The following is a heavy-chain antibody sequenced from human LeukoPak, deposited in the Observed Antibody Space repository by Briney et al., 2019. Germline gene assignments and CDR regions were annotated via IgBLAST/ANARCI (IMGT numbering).Heavy chain of an antibody. CDR2: IYSSGSI. CDR1: GDSISSYY. V-gene: IGHV4-4*09. J-gene: IGHJ5*02. CDR3: ARRSSPGWFDP. Sequence: SETLSLTCTVSGDSISSYYWSWIRQPPGKGLEWIGFIYSSGSINYNPSLKSRVTISVDTSKNQFSLKLSSVTAADTAVYYCARRSSPGWFDPWGQGTLVTVSS. D-gene: IGHD3-10*01.